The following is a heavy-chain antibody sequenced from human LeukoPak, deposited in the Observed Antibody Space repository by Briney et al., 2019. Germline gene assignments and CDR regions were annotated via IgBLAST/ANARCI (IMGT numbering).Heavy chain of an antibody. Sequence: ASVKVSCKASGYTFTSYGISWVRQAPGQGLEWMGWISAYNGNTNYAQKLQGRVTMTTDTSTSTAYMELRSLRSDDTAVYYCARDREGSSWWYYYYYGMDVWGQGTTVTVSS. CDR1: GYTFTSYG. CDR2: ISAYNGNT. V-gene: IGHV1-18*01. CDR3: ARDREGSSWWYYYYYGMDV. D-gene: IGHD6-13*01. J-gene: IGHJ6*02.